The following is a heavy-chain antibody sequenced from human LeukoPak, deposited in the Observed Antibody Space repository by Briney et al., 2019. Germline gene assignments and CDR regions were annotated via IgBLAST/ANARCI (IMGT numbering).Heavy chain of an antibody. CDR1: GFTFSGYN. CDR3: ATGDGWCFTD. D-gene: IGHD6-19*01. J-gene: IGHJ4*02. V-gene: IGHV3-21*01. Sequence: GGSLRLSCAASGFTFSGYNVNWVRQAPGKGLEWVSSISRTSTDIHYADSVRGRFTISRDNAKNSLYLQMNSLRVEDTAVYYCATGDGWCFTDWGQGTLVTVSS. CDR2: ISRTSTDI.